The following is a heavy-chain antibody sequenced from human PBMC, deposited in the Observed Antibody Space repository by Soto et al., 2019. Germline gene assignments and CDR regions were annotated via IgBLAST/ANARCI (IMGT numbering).Heavy chain of an antibody. V-gene: IGHV1-2*04. J-gene: IGHJ5*02. D-gene: IGHD3-10*01. CDR2: INPNSGGT. CDR1: GYTFTGYY. Sequence: ASVKVSCKASGYTFTGYYMHWVRQAPGQGLEWMGWINPNSGGTNYAQKFQGWVTMTRDTSISTAYMELSRLRSDDTAVYYCARGVGSGSYFYNWFDPWGQGTLVTVSS. CDR3: ARGVGSGSYFYNWFDP.